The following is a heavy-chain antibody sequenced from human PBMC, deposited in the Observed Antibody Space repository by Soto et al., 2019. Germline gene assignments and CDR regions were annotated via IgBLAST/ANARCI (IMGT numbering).Heavy chain of an antibody. Sequence: QVQLVESGGGVVQPGRSLRLSCAASGFTFSSYGMHWVRQAPGKGLEWVAVISYDGSNKYYADSVKGRFTISRDNSKNALYLQMNSLRAEDTAVYYCAKDKSRSVAEDHYYGMDVWGQGTTVTVSS. D-gene: IGHD6-19*01. CDR3: AKDKSRSVAEDHYYGMDV. J-gene: IGHJ6*02. CDR1: GFTFSSYG. V-gene: IGHV3-30*18. CDR2: ISYDGSNK.